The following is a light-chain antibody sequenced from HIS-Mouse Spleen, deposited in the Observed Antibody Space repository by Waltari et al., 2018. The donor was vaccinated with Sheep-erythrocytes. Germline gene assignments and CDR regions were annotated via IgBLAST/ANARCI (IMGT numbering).Light chain of an antibody. J-gene: IGKJ5*01. CDR2: AAS. CDR1: QGISSW. Sequence: DIQMTQSPSSVSASVGDRVTITCRASQGISSWLAWYPQKPGKAPKLLIYAASSLQSWVPSRFSGSGSGTDFTLTISSLQPEDFATYYCQQANSFPITFGQGTRLEIK. CDR3: QQANSFPIT. V-gene: IGKV1-12*01.